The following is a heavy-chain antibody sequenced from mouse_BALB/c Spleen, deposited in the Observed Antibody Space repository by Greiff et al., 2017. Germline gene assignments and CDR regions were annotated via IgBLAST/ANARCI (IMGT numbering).Heavy chain of an antibody. CDR3: ARLGPYGNDFDY. Sequence: VKLQQSAAELARPGASVKMSCKASGYTFTSYTMHWVKQRPGQGLEWIGYINPSSGYTEYNQKFKDKTTLTADKSSSTAYMQLSSLTSEDSAVYYWARLGPYGNDFDYWGQGTTLTVSS. V-gene: IGHV1-4*02. J-gene: IGHJ2*01. CDR2: INPSSGYT. CDR1: GYTFTSYT. D-gene: IGHD2-1*01.